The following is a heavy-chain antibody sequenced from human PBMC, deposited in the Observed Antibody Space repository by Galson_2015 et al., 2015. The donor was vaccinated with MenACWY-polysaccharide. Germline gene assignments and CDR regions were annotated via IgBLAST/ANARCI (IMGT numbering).Heavy chain of an antibody. CDR1: GDSVSRHSAA. J-gene: IGHJ6*02. V-gene: IGHV6-1*01. Sequence: CAISGDSVSRHSAAWNWIRQSPSRGLEWLGRKYYRSKWCNDYTVSVKSRITFNPDTSKNQFSLQLNSVTPEDTAVYYCASHLIMILFGGVILILYYYRMDVWGQGTTVTVSS. CDR2: KYYRSKWCN. CDR3: ASHLIMILFGGVILILYYYRMDV. D-gene: IGHD3-16*01.